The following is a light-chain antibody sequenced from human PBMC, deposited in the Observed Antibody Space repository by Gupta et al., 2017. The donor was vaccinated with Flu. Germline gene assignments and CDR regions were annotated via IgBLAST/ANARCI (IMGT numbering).Light chain of an antibody. J-gene: IGLJ2*01. CDR3: GSYGATCL. CDR2: DVS. Sequence: QSALTQPRSVSGPPGHPVAISRHVTTSDIGTYHYVFWYQQHPGKAPKLIIYDVSKRPSGVSDRLSGSKSGTTASLNISGHEAEDEADYYCGSYGATCLFGGGTKLTVL. V-gene: IGLV2-11*01. CDR1: TSDIGTYHY.